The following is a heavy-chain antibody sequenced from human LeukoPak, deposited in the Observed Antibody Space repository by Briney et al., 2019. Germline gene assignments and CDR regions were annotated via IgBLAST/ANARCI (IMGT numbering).Heavy chain of an antibody. CDR1: GRPISSYY. J-gene: IGHJ3*02. CDR2: FYTRRSP. Sequence: SETLSLTCTVSGRPISSYYWSWLRQPAGKTLEWIGRFYTRRSPHYNPSLKSQVTMSVDPSKNEFSIKLSSVTAADTAVYYCARGRNVLLWFGVTDHGAFDIWGQGTMVTVSS. CDR3: ARGRNVLLWFGVTDHGAFDI. V-gene: IGHV4-4*07. D-gene: IGHD3-10*01.